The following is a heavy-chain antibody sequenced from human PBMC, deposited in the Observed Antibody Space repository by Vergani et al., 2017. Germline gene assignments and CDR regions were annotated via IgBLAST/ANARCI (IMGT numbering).Heavy chain of an antibody. D-gene: IGHD6-13*01. Sequence: QVQLQQWGAGLLKPSETLSLTCAVYGGSFSGYYWSWIRQPPGKGLEWIGEINHSGSTNYNPSLKSRVTISVDTSKNQFSLKLSSVTAADTAVYYCARDWGLVYGSSWHTLFDYWGQGTLVTVSS. CDR3: ARDWGLVYGSSWHTLFDY. J-gene: IGHJ4*02. CDR1: GGSFSGYY. CDR2: INHSGST. V-gene: IGHV4-34*01.